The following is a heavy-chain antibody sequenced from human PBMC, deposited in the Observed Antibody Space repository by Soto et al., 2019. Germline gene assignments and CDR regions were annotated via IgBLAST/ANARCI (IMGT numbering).Heavy chain of an antibody. CDR2: IIPILGIA. Sequence: QVQLVQSGAEVKKPGSSVKVSCKASGGTFSSYTISWVRQAPGQGLEWMGRIIPILGIANYAQKFQGRVTITADKSTSTAYMELSSLRSEDTAVYYCARGGWLQYNPFDYWGQGTLVTVSS. J-gene: IGHJ4*02. D-gene: IGHD5-12*01. V-gene: IGHV1-69*02. CDR3: ARGGWLQYNPFDY. CDR1: GGTFSSYT.